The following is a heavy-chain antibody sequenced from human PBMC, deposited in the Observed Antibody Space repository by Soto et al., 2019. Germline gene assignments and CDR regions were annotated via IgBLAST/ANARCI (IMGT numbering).Heavy chain of an antibody. Sequence: GGSLRLSCAASGFSFSSYGMHWVRQAPGKGLDWVAVIWYDGSNKYYAESVKGRFTISRDNSKNTLYVQMNSLTVEDTAVYYCARAQYTGSYFDACDVWGQGTMVNV. V-gene: IGHV3-33*03. CDR3: ARAQYTGSYFDACDV. D-gene: IGHD1-26*01. J-gene: IGHJ3*01. CDR2: IWYDGSNK. CDR1: GFSFSSYG.